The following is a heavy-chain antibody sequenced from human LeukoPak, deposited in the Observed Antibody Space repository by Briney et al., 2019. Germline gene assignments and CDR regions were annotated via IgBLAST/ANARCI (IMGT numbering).Heavy chain of an antibody. CDR2: IRSKANSYAT. CDR1: GFTFSGSA. V-gene: IGHV3-73*01. CDR3: TTQHDFWSGYSLYYYYYYMDV. J-gene: IGHJ6*03. D-gene: IGHD3-3*01. Sequence: PGGSLKLSCAASGFTFSGSAMHWVRQASGQGLEWVGRIRSKANSYATAYAASVKGRFTISRDDSKNTAYLQMNSLKTEDTAVYYCTTQHDFWSGYSLYYYYYYMDVWGKGTTVTVSS.